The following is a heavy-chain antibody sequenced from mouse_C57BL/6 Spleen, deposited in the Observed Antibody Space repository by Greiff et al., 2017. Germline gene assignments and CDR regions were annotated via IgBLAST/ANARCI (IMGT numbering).Heavy chain of an antibody. V-gene: IGHV1-85*01. CDR1: GYTFTSYD. Sequence: QVQLQQSGPELVKPGASVKLSCKASGYTFTSYDINWVKQRPGQGLEWIGWIYPRDGSTKYNEKFKGKATLTVDTSSSTAYMELHSLTSEDSAVYFCAPIYYDYDGSPFAYWGQGTLVTVSA. J-gene: IGHJ3*01. D-gene: IGHD2-4*01. CDR3: APIYYDYDGSPFAY. CDR2: IYPRDGST.